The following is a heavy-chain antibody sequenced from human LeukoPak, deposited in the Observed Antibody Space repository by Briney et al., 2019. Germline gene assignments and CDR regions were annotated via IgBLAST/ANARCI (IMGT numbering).Heavy chain of an antibody. D-gene: IGHD4-23*01. CDR1: GFTFSSYS. V-gene: IGHV3-21*01. J-gene: IGHJ6*03. CDR2: ISSSSSYI. CDR3: ARLWEGPTVVTYYYYYMDV. Sequence: SGGSLRLSCAASGFTFSSYSMNWVRQAPGKGLEWVSSISSSSSYIYYADSVKGRFTISRDNAKNSLYLQMNSLRAEDTAVYYCARLWEGPTVVTYYYYYMDVWGKGTTVTVSS.